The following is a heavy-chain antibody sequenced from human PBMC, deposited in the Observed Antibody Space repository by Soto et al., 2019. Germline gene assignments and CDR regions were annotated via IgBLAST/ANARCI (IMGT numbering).Heavy chain of an antibody. CDR1: GYSISGSHW. CDR2: IHDSGTT. Sequence: SETLSLTCTVSGYSISGSHWWGWIRQPPGRGLEWIGYIHDSGTTYNNPSLRSRVTMSVDASTNQLFLKVTSVTAIDTAVYYCARKSGNYPEDALDLWGQGTMVTVSS. V-gene: IGHV4-28*01. CDR3: ARKSGNYPEDALDL. J-gene: IGHJ3*01. D-gene: IGHD1-7*01.